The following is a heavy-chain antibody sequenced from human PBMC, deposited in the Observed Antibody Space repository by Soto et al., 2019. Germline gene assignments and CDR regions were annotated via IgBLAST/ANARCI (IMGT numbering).Heavy chain of an antibody. CDR2: IIPIFGTA. J-gene: IGHJ4*02. CDR3: ARGRNYGDYGVY. Sequence: QVQLVQSGAEVKKPGSSVKVSCKASGGTFSSYAIGWVRQAPGQGLEWMGGIIPIFGTANYAQKFQGRVTISADESTSTAYMELSSLRSVDTALYYCARGRNYGDYGVYWGQGTLVTVSS. CDR1: GGTFSSYA. V-gene: IGHV1-69*01. D-gene: IGHD4-17*01.